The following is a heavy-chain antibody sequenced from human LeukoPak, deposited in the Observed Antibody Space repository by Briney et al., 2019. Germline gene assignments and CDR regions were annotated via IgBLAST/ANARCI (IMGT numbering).Heavy chain of an antibody. CDR2: ISSSGSTI. D-gene: IGHD3-10*02. V-gene: IGHV3-48*04. CDR1: GFTFSSYG. J-gene: IGHJ6*04. Sequence: GGSLRLSCAASGFTFSSYGMSWVRQAPGKGLEWVSYISSSGSTIYYADSVKGRFTISRDNAKNSLYLQMNSLRAENTAVYYCAELGITMIGGVWGKGTTVTISS. CDR3: AELGITMIGGV.